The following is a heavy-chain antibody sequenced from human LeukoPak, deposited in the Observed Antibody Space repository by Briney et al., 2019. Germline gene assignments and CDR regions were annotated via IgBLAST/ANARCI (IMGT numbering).Heavy chain of an antibody. J-gene: IGHJ5*02. CDR2: IIPILGIA. CDR3: ARRPYYYDSSGYYDRWFDP. V-gene: IGHV1-69*04. Sequence: SVKVSCKASGGTFSSYAISWVRQAPGQGLEWMGRIIPILGIANYAQKFQGRVTITADKSTGTAYMELSSLRSEDTAVYYCARRPYYYDSSGYYDRWFDPWGQGTLVTVSS. D-gene: IGHD3-22*01. CDR1: GGTFSSYA.